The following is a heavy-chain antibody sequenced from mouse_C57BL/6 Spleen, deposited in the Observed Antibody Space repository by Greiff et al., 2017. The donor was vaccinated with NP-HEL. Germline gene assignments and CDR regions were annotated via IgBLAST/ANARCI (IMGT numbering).Heavy chain of an antibody. CDR1: GYSFSSSW. V-gene: IGHV1-82*01. Sequence: VQLQQSGPELVKPGASVKISCKASGYSFSSSWMNWVKQRPGKGLEWIGRIYPGDGDTNYNGKFKGKATLTADKSSRTAYMQLSSLTSEDSAVYFCARDYAMDYWGQGTSVTVSS. J-gene: IGHJ4*01. CDR2: IYPGDGDT. CDR3: ARDYAMDY.